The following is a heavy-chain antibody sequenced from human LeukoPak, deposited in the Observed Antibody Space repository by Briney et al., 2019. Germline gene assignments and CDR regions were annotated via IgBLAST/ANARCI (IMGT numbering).Heavy chain of an antibody. Sequence: SGGSLRLSCAASVFTLSSYTMQWVRQARSKGLEWVAVISYDESNKYYADSVKGRFTISRDNSKNTLYLQMNSLRAEDTAVYYCARDNYDAFDIWGQGTMVTVSS. CDR3: ARDNYDAFDI. J-gene: IGHJ3*02. V-gene: IGHV3-30-3*01. CDR2: ISYDESNK. D-gene: IGHD4-11*01. CDR1: VFTLSSYT.